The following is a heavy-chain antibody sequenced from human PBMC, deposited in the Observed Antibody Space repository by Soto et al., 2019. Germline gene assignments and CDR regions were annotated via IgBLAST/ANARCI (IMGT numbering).Heavy chain of an antibody. J-gene: IGHJ4*02. V-gene: IGHV3-30*18. CDR1: GFTFISYG. CDR2: ISYDGSNK. D-gene: IGHD3-10*01. CDR3: AKDHYYYGSGSYYNPDY. Sequence: GGSLRLSCAASGFTFISYGMHWGRQAPGKGLEWVAVISYDGSNKYYADSVKGRFTISRDNSKNTLYLQMNSLRAEDTAVYYCAKDHYYYGSGSYYNPDYWGQGTLVTVSS.